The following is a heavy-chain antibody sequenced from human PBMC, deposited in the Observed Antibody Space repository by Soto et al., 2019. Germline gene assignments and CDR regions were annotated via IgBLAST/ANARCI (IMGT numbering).Heavy chain of an antibody. D-gene: IGHD2-2*01. J-gene: IGHJ3*02. Sequence: EVQLVESGGDLVQPGGSLSLSCAASGFTFSGHWMHWVRQVPGKGLEWASRINTEGGSSAYADSVKGRFAISRDNAKNTLYLQMNGLRAEDTAVYYCAREAGYCSRTSCYRRAFDTWGQGTTVTVSS. CDR2: INTEGGSS. CDR3: AREAGYCSRTSCYRRAFDT. CDR1: GFTFSGHW. V-gene: IGHV3-74*03.